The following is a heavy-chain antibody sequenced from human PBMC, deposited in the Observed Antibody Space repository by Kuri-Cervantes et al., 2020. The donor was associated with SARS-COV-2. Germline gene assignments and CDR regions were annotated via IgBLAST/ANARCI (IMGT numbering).Heavy chain of an antibody. CDR1: GFIFSDYY. D-gene: IGHD6-13*01. CDR2: IGSSTSYT. V-gene: IGHV3-11*06. CDR3: ARDPALVSENYYYYGMDV. J-gene: IGHJ6*02. Sequence: GESLKISCAASGFIFSDYYMIWIRQAPGKGLEWISYIGSSTSYTNYADSVKGRFTISRDNAKNSLYLQMNSLRAEDTAVYYCARDPALVSENYYYYGMDVWGRGTTVTVSS.